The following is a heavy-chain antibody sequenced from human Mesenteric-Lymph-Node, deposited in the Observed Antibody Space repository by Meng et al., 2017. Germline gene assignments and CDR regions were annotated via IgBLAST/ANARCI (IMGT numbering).Heavy chain of an antibody. J-gene: IGHJ4*02. D-gene: IGHD4-11*01. CDR2: IFHTGST. CDR3: ASLMTTYSY. V-gene: IGHV4-4*02. Sequence: QGRLQEVGPGLGRPSGTPTLTCVVSGGSIRSTNWWSWVRQPPGKGLEWLGEIFHTGSTSYSPSLKSRLIMSVDTSKNQLSLNLTSVTAADTAVYYCASLMTTYSYWGQGTLVTVSS. CDR1: GGSIRSTNW.